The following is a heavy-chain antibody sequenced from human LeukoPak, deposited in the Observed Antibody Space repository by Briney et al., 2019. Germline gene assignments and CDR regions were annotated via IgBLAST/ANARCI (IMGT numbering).Heavy chain of an antibody. CDR3: ARDWDYYGSGNSETNY. D-gene: IGHD3-10*01. CDR1: GFTFSSYS. CDR2: ISSSSSYI. J-gene: IGHJ4*02. V-gene: IGHV3-21*01. Sequence: PGGSLRLSCAASGFTFSSYSMNWVRQAPGKGLEWVSSISSSSSYIYYADSVKGRFTISRDNAKNSLYLQMNSLRAEDTAVYYCARDWDYYGSGNSETNYWGQGTLVTVSS.